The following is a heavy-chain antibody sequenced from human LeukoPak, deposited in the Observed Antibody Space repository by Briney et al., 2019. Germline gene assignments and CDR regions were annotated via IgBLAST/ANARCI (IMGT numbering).Heavy chain of an antibody. CDR2: IVVGSGNT. V-gene: IGHV1-58*01. CDR1: GFTFTSSA. Sequence: SVKVSCKASGFTFTSSAVQWVRQARGQRLEWIGWIVVGSGNTNYAQKFQERVTITRDMSTSTAYMELSSLRSEDTAVYYCATILTGYYFPDYWGQGTLVTVSP. D-gene: IGHD3-9*01. J-gene: IGHJ4*02. CDR3: ATILTGYYFPDY.